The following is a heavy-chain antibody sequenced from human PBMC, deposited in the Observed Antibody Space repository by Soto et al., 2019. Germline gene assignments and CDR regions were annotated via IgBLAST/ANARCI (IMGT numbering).Heavy chain of an antibody. J-gene: IGHJ6*02. Sequence: QVQLVQSGAEVKKPGASVKVSCKASGYTFTRHGISWVRQAPGQGLEWMGWISAYNGNTNYAQKFQGRVTMTTDTSTRTAYMELRSLRFDDTAVYYCARGDSSGYFYYYGMDVWGQGTTVTVSS. CDR3: ARGDSSGYFYYYGMDV. CDR2: ISAYNGNT. V-gene: IGHV1-18*01. D-gene: IGHD3-22*01. CDR1: GYTFTRHG.